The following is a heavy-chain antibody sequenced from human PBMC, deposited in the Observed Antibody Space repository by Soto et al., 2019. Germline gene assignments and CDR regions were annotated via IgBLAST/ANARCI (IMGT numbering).Heavy chain of an antibody. D-gene: IGHD6-13*01. CDR2: INAANGDT. CDR1: GYTFTSYG. V-gene: IGHV1-3*01. Sequence: ASVKVFCKASGYTFTSYGIHWVRQAPGQRLEWMGWINAANGDTKYSPKFQGRVTITRDTSASTAYMELSSLKYEDTAVYYCVRSHVSATGIDWFDPWGQGTLVTVSS. J-gene: IGHJ5*02. CDR3: VRSHVSATGIDWFDP.